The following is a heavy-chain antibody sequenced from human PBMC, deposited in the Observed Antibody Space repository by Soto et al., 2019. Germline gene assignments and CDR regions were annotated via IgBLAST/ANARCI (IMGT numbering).Heavy chain of an antibody. CDR2: IIPIFGTA. Sequence: QVQLVQSGAEVKKPGSSVKVSCKASGGTFSSYAISWVRQAPGQGLEWMGGIIPIFGTANCAQKFQGRVTITADESTSTAYMELSSLRSEDTAVYYCARSRPQSYDSSGYYSLDYFDYWGQGTLVTVSS. CDR1: GGTFSSYA. V-gene: IGHV1-69*01. D-gene: IGHD3-22*01. CDR3: ARSRPQSYDSSGYYSLDYFDY. J-gene: IGHJ4*02.